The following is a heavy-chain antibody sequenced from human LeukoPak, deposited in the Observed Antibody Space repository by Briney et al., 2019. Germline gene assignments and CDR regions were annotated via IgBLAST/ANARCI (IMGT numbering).Heavy chain of an antibody. CDR2: IDPNSGGT. J-gene: IGHJ3*02. V-gene: IGHV1-2*06. Sequence: ASVKVSCKASGYTFTGYYMHWVRQAPGQGLEWMGRIDPNSGGTNYAQKFQGRVTMTRDTSISTAYMELSRLRSDDTAVYYCAREGVNYYDSSGVAFDIWCQGTMVTVSS. CDR1: GYTFTGYY. CDR3: AREGVNYYDSSGVAFDI. D-gene: IGHD3-22*01.